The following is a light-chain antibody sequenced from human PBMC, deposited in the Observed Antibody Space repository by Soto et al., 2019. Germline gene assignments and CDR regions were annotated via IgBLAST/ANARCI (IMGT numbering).Light chain of an antibody. CDR2: DAS. CDR3: QQRSNWPPYT. V-gene: IGKV3-11*01. CDR1: QSVSSY. Sequence: EIVLTQSPATLSLSPGERATLSCRASQSVSSYLAWYQQKPGQAPRLLIYDASNRATGIPARFSGRGSGTDFALTISRLEPEDCAGYYCQQRSNWPPYTFGQGTKLEIK. J-gene: IGKJ2*01.